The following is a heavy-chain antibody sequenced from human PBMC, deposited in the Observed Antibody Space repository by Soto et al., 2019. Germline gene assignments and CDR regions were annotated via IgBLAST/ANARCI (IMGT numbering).Heavy chain of an antibody. J-gene: IGHJ6*03. CDR3: ARAYYDFWSGPRDYYYYMDV. CDR1: GYTFTSYD. D-gene: IGHD3-3*01. Sequence: ASVKVSCKASGYTFTSYDINWVRQATGQGLEWMGWMNPNSGNTGYAQKFQGRVTMTRNTSISTAYMELSSLRSEDTAVYYCARAYYDFWSGPRDYYYYMDVWGKGTTVTVSS. CDR2: MNPNSGNT. V-gene: IGHV1-8*01.